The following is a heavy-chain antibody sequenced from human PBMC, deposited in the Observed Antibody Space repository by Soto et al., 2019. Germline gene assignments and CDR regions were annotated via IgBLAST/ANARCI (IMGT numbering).Heavy chain of an antibody. V-gene: IGHV4-59*01. D-gene: IGHD5-18*01. Sequence: SETLSLTCTVSRGSISSYCWSWIRQPPGKGPEWIGYVYHSEITNYNPSLESRVTISLDTSKNQFSLKLNSVTAADTAVYYCASITAMVPHYDYWGQGTLVTVSS. CDR1: RGSISSYC. CDR2: VYHSEIT. CDR3: ASITAMVPHYDY. J-gene: IGHJ4*02.